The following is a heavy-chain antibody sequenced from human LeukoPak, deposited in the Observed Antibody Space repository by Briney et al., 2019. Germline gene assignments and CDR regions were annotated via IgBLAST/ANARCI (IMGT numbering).Heavy chain of an antibody. J-gene: IGHJ4*02. D-gene: IGHD1-1*01. CDR2: ITSGSSYI. CDR1: GFNFGVYG. CDR3: ATGTTSGSYYFAY. V-gene: IGHV3-21*01. Sequence: GGSLRLSCAASGFNFGVYGMHWVRQAPGKGLEWVSTITSGSSYIYYTDSVKGRFTISRDNAKNSLYLQMNSLRAEDTAVYYCATGTTSGSYYFAYWGQGTLVTVSS.